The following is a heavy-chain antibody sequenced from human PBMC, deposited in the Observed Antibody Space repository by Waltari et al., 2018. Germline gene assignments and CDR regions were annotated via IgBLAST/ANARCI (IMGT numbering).Heavy chain of an antibody. CDR3: ARGKKGCGGDCSYYYYYYMDV. Sequence: QVQLQESGPGLVKPSQTLSLTCTVSGDSMSSGSYYWGWIRQPAGKGLEWVGRIHTTGITNYNRSLESRVAISKDTSKNQFSLRLSSVTAADTAVYYCARGKKGCGGDCSYYYYYYMDVWGKGTTVTVSS. D-gene: IGHD2-21*01. CDR2: IHTTGIT. V-gene: IGHV4-61*02. J-gene: IGHJ6*03. CDR1: GDSMSSGSYY.